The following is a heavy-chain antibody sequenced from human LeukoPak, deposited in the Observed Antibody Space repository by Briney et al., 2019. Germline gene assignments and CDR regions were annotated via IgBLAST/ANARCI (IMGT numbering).Heavy chain of an antibody. D-gene: IGHD6-13*01. CDR1: GGSISSYY. CDR2: IHYSGST. V-gene: IGHV4-59*08. Sequence: PSETLSLTCTVSGGSISSYYWSWIRQPPGKGLEWIRYIHYSGSTDYNASLKSRVTISIDTSKNQFSLKLSSVTAADTAMYYCARHLMVTADGSFDYWGQGTLVTVSS. J-gene: IGHJ4*02. CDR3: ARHLMVTADGSFDY.